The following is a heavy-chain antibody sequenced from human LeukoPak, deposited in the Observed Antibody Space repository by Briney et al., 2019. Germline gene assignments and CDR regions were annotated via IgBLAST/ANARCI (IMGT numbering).Heavy chain of an antibody. Sequence: PGGSLRLSCAASGFTFDDYAMHWVRQAPGKGLEWVSGISWNSGNIGYADSVKGRFTISRDNAKNSLYLQTHRLRAEDMALYYCAKGELDYWGQGTLVTVSS. CDR2: ISWNSGNI. CDR3: AKGELDY. J-gene: IGHJ4*02. D-gene: IGHD1-26*01. CDR1: GFTFDDYA. V-gene: IGHV3-9*03.